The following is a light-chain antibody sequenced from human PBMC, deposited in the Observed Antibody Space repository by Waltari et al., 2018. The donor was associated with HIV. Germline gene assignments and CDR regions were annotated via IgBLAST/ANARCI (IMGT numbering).Light chain of an antibody. CDR3: TTWDDSLSGPV. CDR1: SSNIGGNF. J-gene: IGLJ2*01. Sequence: QSVLTQPPSASGTPGLRVTISCSGSSSNIGGNFVFWYQQFPGTAPKLLIYRNNQRPSGVPDRFSGSKSGTSASLAISGLRSEDEADYYCTTWDDSLSGPVFGGGTKLTVL. V-gene: IGLV1-47*01. CDR2: RNN.